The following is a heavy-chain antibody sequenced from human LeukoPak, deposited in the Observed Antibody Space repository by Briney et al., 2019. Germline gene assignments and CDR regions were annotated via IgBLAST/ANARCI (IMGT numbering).Heavy chain of an antibody. Sequence: GGSLRLSCAASGFTVSTNYMSWVRQAPGKGLEWVSVIYSGGSTYHADSVKGRFTISRDNSKNTVYLQMNSLRAEDTAVYYCASTFGYRYEADAFDIWGQGTMVTVSS. CDR3: ASTFGYRYEADAFDI. CDR1: GFTVSTNY. V-gene: IGHV3-66*01. D-gene: IGHD5-12*01. J-gene: IGHJ3*02. CDR2: IYSGGST.